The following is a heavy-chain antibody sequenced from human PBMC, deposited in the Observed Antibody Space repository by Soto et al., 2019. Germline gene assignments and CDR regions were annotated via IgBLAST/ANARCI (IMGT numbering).Heavy chain of an antibody. V-gene: IGHV3-43D*04. CDR3: VKDINFHGGHTGYDYPGAGDS. CDR2: ITWDGSST. CDR1: GFTFDDYA. J-gene: IGHJ4*02. D-gene: IGHD5-12*01. Sequence: EVHLVESGGAVVQPGGSLRLSCAASGFTFDDYAFHWVRQAPGKGLEWVSVITWDGSSTYYIDSVKGRFIISRDNNKNSLYLQMNSLRHEDTALYYCVKDINFHGGHTGYDYPGAGDSWGQGTLVTVSP.